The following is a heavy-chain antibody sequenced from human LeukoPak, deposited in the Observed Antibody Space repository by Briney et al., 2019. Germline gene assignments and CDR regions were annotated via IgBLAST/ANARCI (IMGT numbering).Heavy chain of an antibody. CDR2: INHSGST. CDR3: ARAGYSSSYYYYYGMDV. CDR1: GGSISSGGYS. J-gene: IGHJ6*02. V-gene: IGHV4-30-2*01. Sequence: SETLSLTCAVSGGSISSGGYSWSWIRQPPGKGLEWIGEINHSGSTNYNPSLKSRVTISVDTSKNQFSLKLSSVAAADTAVYYCARAGYSSSYYYYYGMDVWGQGTTVTVSS. D-gene: IGHD6-6*01.